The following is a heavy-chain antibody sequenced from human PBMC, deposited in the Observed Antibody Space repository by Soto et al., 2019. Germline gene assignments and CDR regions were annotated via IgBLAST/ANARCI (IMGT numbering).Heavy chain of an antibody. J-gene: IGHJ4*02. D-gene: IGHD3-9*01. CDR2: IKSKTDGGTT. V-gene: IGHV3-15*01. CDR1: GFTFSNAW. CDR3: TTQNYDILTGYDY. Sequence: GGSLRLSCAASGFTFSNAWMSWVRQAPGKGLGWVGRIKSKTDGGTTDYAAPVKGRFTISRDDSKNTLYLQMNSLKTEDTAVYYCTTQNYDILTGYDYWGQGTLVTVSS.